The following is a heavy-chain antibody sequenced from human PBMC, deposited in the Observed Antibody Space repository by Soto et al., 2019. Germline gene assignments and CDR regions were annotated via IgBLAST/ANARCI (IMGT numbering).Heavy chain of an antibody. CDR1: GFTFTSSA. Sequence: SVKVSCKASGFTFTSSAVQWVRQARGQRLEWIGWIVVGNGNTNYAQKFQERVTMTTATSTNTAYMELRSLRSDDTAMYYCARDRLRGYDSSGFYSWGQGTMVTVSS. CDR2: IVVGNGNT. J-gene: IGHJ4*02. V-gene: IGHV1-58*01. D-gene: IGHD3-22*01. CDR3: ARDRLRGYDSSGFYS.